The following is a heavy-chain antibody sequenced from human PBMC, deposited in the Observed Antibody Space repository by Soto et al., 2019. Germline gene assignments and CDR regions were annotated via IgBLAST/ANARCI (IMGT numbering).Heavy chain of an antibody. J-gene: IGHJ4*02. CDR1: GFTFDSYA. D-gene: IGHD2-15*01. CDR3: AKGRYFDASGGCANY. Sequence: EVKLKESGGGLFQPGGSARLSCVASGFTFDSYAMSWVRQTPGWGLEWVAAISGSGYATYYTQSVQGRFTISRDKSKNTVFLQMNSLRAEDTAVYFCAKGRYFDASGGCANYWGQGTEVTVSS. V-gene: IGHV3-23*01. CDR2: ISGSGYAT.